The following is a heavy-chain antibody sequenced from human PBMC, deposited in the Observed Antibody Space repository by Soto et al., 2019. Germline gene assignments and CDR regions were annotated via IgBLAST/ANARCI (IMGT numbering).Heavy chain of an antibody. CDR2: IHSGGST. CDR1: RGSIRGSY. V-gene: IGHV4-4*07. Sequence: PSETLSLTCTVSRGSIRGSYWIWIRQPPGKGLEWIGNIHSGGSTNYNPSLKSRVTMSVDTSKNEFSLNLDSVTAADTAVYYCAKRGNGGLTRAPFDPWGQGTLVTVSS. J-gene: IGHJ5*02. D-gene: IGHD2-15*01. CDR3: AKRGNGGLTRAPFDP.